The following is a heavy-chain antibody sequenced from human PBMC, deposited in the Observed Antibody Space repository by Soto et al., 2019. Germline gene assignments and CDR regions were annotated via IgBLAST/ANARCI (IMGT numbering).Heavy chain of an antibody. CDR2: ISNSGDTI. V-gene: IGHV3-23*01. J-gene: IGHJ6*01. Sequence: EVQLLESGGGLVQPGGSLRLSCVASGFTFSYYTMSWVRQAPGKGLEWVSGISNSGDTIYYADSVKGRFTISRDNFKNTLYLQMNSLRAYDTAVYYFADPVTAPTHSDYYDMDVWGQGTTVTVSS. CDR1: GFTFSYYT. D-gene: IGHD2-2*01. CDR3: ADPVTAPTHSDYYDMDV.